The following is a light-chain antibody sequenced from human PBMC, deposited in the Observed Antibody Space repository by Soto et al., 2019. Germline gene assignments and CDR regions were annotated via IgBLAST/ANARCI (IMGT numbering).Light chain of an antibody. V-gene: IGKV3-15*01. CDR2: DAS. CDR3: QQYDRWPVT. CDR1: QSVTTN. J-gene: IGKJ4*01. Sequence: EVVMTQSPATLSVSPGXRVTFSCRASQSVTTNLAWYQHKPGQSPRLFISDASTGASGIPPRFSGSGSGTEFTLTIDRLQSADFAVYYCQQYDRWPVTFGGGTKVDIK.